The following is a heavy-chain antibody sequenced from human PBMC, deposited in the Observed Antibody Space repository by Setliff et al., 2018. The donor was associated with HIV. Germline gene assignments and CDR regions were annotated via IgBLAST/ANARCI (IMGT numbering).Heavy chain of an antibody. D-gene: IGHD3-3*01. CDR3: ARGTDFWSGSSNFDY. CDR1: GYTFTAYY. V-gene: IGHV1-2*02. CDR2: INPNSGGT. Sequence: ASVKVSCKAYGYTFTAYYMHWVRQAPGQWLEWMGWINPNSGGTNYAQKFRGRVTMTRDKSINTAHMYLSSLRSDDTAIYFCARGTDFWSGSSNFDYCGQGTQVTV. J-gene: IGHJ4*02.